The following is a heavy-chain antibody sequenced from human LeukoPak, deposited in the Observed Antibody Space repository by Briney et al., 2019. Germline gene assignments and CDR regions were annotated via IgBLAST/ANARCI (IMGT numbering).Heavy chain of an antibody. CDR3: ARHDSSGLYYYYGMDV. CDR2: ISWNGGSI. J-gene: IGHJ6*02. D-gene: IGHD3-22*01. CDR1: GFTFDDYA. V-gene: IGHV3-9*01. Sequence: GGSLRLSCAASGFTFDDYAMHWVRQAPGKGLEWVSGISWNGGSIGYADSVKGRFTISRDNAKNSLYLQMYSLRAEDTAFYYCARHDSSGLYYYYGMDVWGQGTTVTVSS.